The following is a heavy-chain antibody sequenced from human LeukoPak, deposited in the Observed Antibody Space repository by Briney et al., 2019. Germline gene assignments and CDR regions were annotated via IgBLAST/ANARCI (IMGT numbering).Heavy chain of an antibody. J-gene: IGHJ4*02. CDR3: ARVVCSGGSCYSGFDY. D-gene: IGHD2-15*01. V-gene: IGHV1-18*01. CDR1: GYTFTSYG. Sequence: ASVKVSCKASGYTFTSYGISWVRQAPGQGLEWMGWISAYNGNTNYAQKLQGRVTMTTDTSTSTAYMELRSLRSDDTAVYYCARVVCSGGSCYSGFDYWGQGTLVTVSS. CDR2: ISAYNGNT.